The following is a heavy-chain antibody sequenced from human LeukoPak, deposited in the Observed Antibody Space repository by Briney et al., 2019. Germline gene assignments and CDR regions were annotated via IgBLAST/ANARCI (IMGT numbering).Heavy chain of an antibody. CDR3: ARAKYSSGWYQGFMDV. CDR1: GYTFTTYY. D-gene: IGHD6-19*01. V-gene: IGHV1-8*02. J-gene: IGHJ6*03. CDR2: ITGYNANT. Sequence: GASVKVSCKASGYTFTTYYMHWLRQAPGQGLEWMGWITGYNANTNYAQKFQGRLTMTRNTSISTAYMELSSLRSEDTAVYYCARAKYSSGWYQGFMDVWGKGTTVTVSS.